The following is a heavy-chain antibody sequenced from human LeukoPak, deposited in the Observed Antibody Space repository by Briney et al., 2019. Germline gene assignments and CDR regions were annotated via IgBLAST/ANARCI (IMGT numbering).Heavy chain of an antibody. D-gene: IGHD6-19*01. Sequence: RAGGSLRLSCAVSGFTFSNHAMSWVRQAPGKGLEWVSTIGGGGGDRYYADSVKGRFTISRDNAKNTLYLQMNSLRAEDTAVYYCARGYSSGLHFDYWGQGTLVTVSS. CDR2: IGGGGGDR. V-gene: IGHV3-23*01. CDR3: ARGYSSGLHFDY. J-gene: IGHJ4*02. CDR1: GFTFSNHA.